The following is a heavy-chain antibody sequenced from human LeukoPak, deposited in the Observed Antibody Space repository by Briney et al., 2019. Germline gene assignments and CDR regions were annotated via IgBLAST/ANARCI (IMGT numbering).Heavy chain of an antibody. CDR1: GYTFTSYG. D-gene: IGHD2-2*01. Sequence: ASVKASCKASGYTFTSYGISWVRQASGQGLEWMGWISAYNGNTNYAQKLQGRVTMTTDTPTSTAYMELRSLRSDDTAVYYCARDGGDIVVVPAANWFDPWGQGTLVTVSS. J-gene: IGHJ5*02. V-gene: IGHV1-18*01. CDR3: ARDGGDIVVVPAANWFDP. CDR2: ISAYNGNT.